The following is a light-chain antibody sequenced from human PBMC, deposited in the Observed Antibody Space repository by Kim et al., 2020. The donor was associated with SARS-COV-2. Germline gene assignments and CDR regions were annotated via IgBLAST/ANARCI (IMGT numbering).Light chain of an antibody. CDR3: QVWDSSSDHRV. CDR1: NIGSKS. J-gene: IGLJ3*02. Sequence: APEKTARITCGGNNIGSKSVHWHQQKPGQAPVLVIYYDSDRPSGIPERFSGSNSGNTATLTISRVEAGDEADYYCQVWDSSSDHRVFGGGTKLTVL. CDR2: YDS. V-gene: IGLV3-21*04.